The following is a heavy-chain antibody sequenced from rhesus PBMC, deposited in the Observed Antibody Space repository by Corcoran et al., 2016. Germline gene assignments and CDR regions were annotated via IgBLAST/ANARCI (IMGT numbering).Heavy chain of an antibody. CDR3: AKIAASGVYFDY. CDR1: GYSFTSYW. V-gene: IGHV5-2*01. J-gene: IGHJ4*01. CDR2: IVPSDSVT. D-gene: IGHD6-31*01. Sequence: EVQLVQSGAEVKRPGESLKISCKTSGYSFTSYWISWVRQMPGKGLEWMGAIVPSDSVTKYSPSFPGQVTISADRSISTAYLQWSILKASDTSTYYCAKIAASGVYFDYWGQGVLVTVSS.